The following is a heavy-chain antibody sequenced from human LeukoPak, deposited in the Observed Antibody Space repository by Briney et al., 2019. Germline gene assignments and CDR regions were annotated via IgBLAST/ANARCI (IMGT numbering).Heavy chain of an antibody. J-gene: IGHJ6*02. CDR1: GGSFSGYY. D-gene: IGHD3-10*01. CDR2: INHSGST. V-gene: IGHV4-34*01. CDR3: ARRGSLWLYSNYYYDGMDV. Sequence: SETLSLTCAVYGGSFSGYYWSWIRQPPGKGLEWIGEINHSGSTNYNPSLKSRVTISVDTSKNQFSLKLSSVTAADTAVYYCARRGSLWLYSNYYYDGMDVWGQGTTVTVSS.